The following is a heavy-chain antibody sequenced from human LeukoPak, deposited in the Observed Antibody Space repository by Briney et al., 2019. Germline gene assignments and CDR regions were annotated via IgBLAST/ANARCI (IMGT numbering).Heavy chain of an antibody. Sequence: ASVKVSCKASGYTFTSYDINWVRQATGQGLEWMGWMNPNSGNTGYAQKFQGRVTMTRNTSISTAYMELSSLRSDDTAVYYCARSYYDILTGPPRDPFDYWGQGTLVTVSS. CDR1: GYTFTSYD. D-gene: IGHD3-9*01. V-gene: IGHV1-8*01. CDR2: MNPNSGNT. CDR3: ARSYYDILTGPPRDPFDY. J-gene: IGHJ4*02.